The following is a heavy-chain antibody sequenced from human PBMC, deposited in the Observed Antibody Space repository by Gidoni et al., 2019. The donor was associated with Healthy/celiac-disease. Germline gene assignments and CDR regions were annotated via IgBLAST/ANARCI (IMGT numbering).Heavy chain of an antibody. CDR3: ARGRTTYYYGSGSYYLAPAFDI. CDR1: GGSFSGYY. V-gene: IGHV4-34*01. CDR2: INHSGST. J-gene: IGHJ3*02. D-gene: IGHD3-10*01. Sequence: QVQLQQWGAGLLKPSETLSLTCAVYGGSFSGYYWSWIRQPPGKGLEWIGEINHSGSTNYNPSLKSRVTISVDTSKNQFSLKLSSVTAADTAVYYCARGRTTYYYGSGSYYLAPAFDIWGQGTMVTVSS.